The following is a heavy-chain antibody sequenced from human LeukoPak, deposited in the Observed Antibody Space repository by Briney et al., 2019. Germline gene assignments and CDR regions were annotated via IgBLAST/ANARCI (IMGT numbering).Heavy chain of an antibody. V-gene: IGHV4-4*07. J-gene: IGHJ3*02. CDR1: GGSISSYN. D-gene: IGHD5-24*01. CDR3: ARRMATIRAFDI. Sequence: SETLSLTCTVSGGSISSYNWSWIRQPAGKGLEWIGRIYTSGSTNYNPSLKSRVTMSVDTSKNQFSLKLSSVTAADTAVYYCARRMATIRAFDIWGQGTMVTVSS. CDR2: IYTSGST.